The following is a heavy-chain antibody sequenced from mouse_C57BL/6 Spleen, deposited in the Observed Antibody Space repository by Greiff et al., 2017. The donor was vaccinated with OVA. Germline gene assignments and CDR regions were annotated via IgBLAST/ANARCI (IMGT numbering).Heavy chain of an antibody. CDR2: INPYNGGT. Sequence: EVKLMESGPVLVKPGASVKMSCKASGYTFTDYYMNWVKQSHGKSLEWIGVINPYNGGTSYNQKFKGKATLTVDKSSSTAYMELNSLTSEDSAVYYCARGGGDDYFYYWGQGTTLTVSS. CDR3: ARGGGDDYFYY. V-gene: IGHV1-19*01. D-gene: IGHD3-3*01. J-gene: IGHJ2*01. CDR1: GYTFTDYY.